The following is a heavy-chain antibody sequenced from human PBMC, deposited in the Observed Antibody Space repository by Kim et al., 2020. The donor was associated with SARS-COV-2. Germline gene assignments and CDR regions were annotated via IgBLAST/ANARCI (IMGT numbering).Heavy chain of an antibody. Sequence: SETLSLTCTVSGYSISSGYYWGWIRQPPGKGLEWIGSIYHSGSTYYNPSLKSRVTISVDTSKNQFSLKLSSVTAADTAVYYCARARVLAIVGSNPYFDYWGQGTLVTVSS. J-gene: IGHJ4*02. D-gene: IGHD1-26*01. CDR1: GYSISSGYY. CDR3: ARARVLAIVGSNPYFDY. CDR2: IYHSGST. V-gene: IGHV4-38-2*02.